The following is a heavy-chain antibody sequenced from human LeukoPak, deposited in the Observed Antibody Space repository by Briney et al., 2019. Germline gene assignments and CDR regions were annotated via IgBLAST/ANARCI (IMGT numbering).Heavy chain of an antibody. CDR1: GFTFSDSY. CDR3: ARTRGLGPGGFFDS. J-gene: IGHJ4*02. Sequence: GGSLRLSCAASGFTFSDSYMSWIRRAPGKGLEWVSYTSTTGYSNYADSVEGRFTVSRDNAKNSLYLQMNSLRAEDTALYYCARTRGLGPGGFFDSWGQGSLVTVSS. D-gene: IGHD3/OR15-3a*01. V-gene: IGHV3-11*03. CDR2: TSTTGYS.